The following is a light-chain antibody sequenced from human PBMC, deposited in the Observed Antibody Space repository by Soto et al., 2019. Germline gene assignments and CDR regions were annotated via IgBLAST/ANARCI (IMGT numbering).Light chain of an antibody. CDR3: AAWDDSLNGYV. CDR1: SSNIGINT. V-gene: IGLV1-44*01. CDR2: SNN. J-gene: IGLJ1*01. Sequence: QSVLTQPPSASGTPGQRVTISCSGSSSNIGINTVNWYQQLPGTAPKLLIYSNNQRPSGVPDRFSGSKSGTSASLAVSGLQYEDEADYYCAAWDDSLNGYVFGTGTKLTVL.